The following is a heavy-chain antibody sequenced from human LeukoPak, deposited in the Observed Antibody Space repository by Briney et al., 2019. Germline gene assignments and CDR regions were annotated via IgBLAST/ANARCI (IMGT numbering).Heavy chain of an antibody. V-gene: IGHV1-2*02. CDR1: GYTSTGYY. J-gene: IGHJ4*02. D-gene: IGHD3-22*01. Sequence: ASVKVSCKASGYTSTGYYMHWVRQAPGQGLEWIGWINPNSGGTNYAQKFQGRVTMTRDTSISTAYMELSRLRSDDTAVYYCARDRGDYYYDSSWVYYFDYWGQGTLVTVSS. CDR3: ARDRGDYYYDSSWVYYFDY. CDR2: INPNSGGT.